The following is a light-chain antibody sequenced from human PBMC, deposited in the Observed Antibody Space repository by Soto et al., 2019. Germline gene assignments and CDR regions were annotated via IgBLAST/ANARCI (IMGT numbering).Light chain of an antibody. V-gene: IGLV2-14*01. Sequence: QSVLTQPASVSGSPGQSITISCTGTSSDIGGFNYVSWYQQHPGTAPKLIIYEVSNRPSGISNRFSGSKSGNTASLTISGLQPEDEADYYCTSYTATSTLGVFGGGTKVTVL. J-gene: IGLJ3*02. CDR1: SSDIGGFNY. CDR3: TSYTATSTLGV. CDR2: EVS.